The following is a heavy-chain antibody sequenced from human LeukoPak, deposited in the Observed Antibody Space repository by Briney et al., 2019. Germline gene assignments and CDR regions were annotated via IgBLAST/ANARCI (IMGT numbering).Heavy chain of an antibody. D-gene: IGHD3-22*01. CDR3: ARGSRDYYDSSGTIFDY. J-gene: IGHJ4*02. Sequence: SETLSLTCAVSGGSISSGGYSWNWIRRPPGKGLEWIGYIYPDGSTYYNPSLTSRVTISVDRSKNQFSLKLSSVTAADTAVYYCARGSRDYYDSSGTIFDYWGQGTLVTVSS. CDR2: IYPDGST. V-gene: IGHV4-30-2*01. CDR1: GGSISSGGYS.